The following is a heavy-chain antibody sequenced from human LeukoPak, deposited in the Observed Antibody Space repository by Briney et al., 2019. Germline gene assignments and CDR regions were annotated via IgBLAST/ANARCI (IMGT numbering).Heavy chain of an antibody. Sequence: RPSETLSLTCAVYGGSVSGYYWSWIRQPPGKGLEWIGEISRRGRTHYNPSLKGRVTMSVDTSKNQFALEVDSVTAADTAVYYCARIPLYFLEPFDYWGQGILVTVSS. J-gene: IGHJ4*02. CDR1: GGSVSGYY. V-gene: IGHV4-34*01. CDR2: ISRRGRT. CDR3: ARIPLYFLEPFDY. D-gene: IGHD3-3*01.